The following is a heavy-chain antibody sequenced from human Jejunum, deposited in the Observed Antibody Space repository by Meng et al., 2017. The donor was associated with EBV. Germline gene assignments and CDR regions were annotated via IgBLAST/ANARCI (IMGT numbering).Heavy chain of an antibody. D-gene: IGHD2-15*01. CDR2: ISAYNGNT. Sequence: QVQLEQPGAEVKGPGAPVKVSCTASGYTFTNYGVSWVRQAPGQGLEWMGWISAYNGNTDYAQKLQGRVTMTTDTPTSTAYMELRSLRSDDTAVYYCTILSHCDGGICYSYDHWGQGTLVTVSS. CDR1: GYTFTNYG. V-gene: IGHV1-18*01. J-gene: IGHJ5*02. CDR3: TILSHCDGGICYSYDH.